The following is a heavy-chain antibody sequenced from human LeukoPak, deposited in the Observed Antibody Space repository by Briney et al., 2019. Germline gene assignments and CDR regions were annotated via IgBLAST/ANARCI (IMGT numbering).Heavy chain of an antibody. J-gene: IGHJ4*02. CDR3: ARVKKLMPEFEF. CDR1: GYTFIDYY. V-gene: IGHV1-2*02. CDR2: INPNSGAT. Sequence: ASVKVSCKSSGYTFIDYYIHWVRQAPGQGLEWMGWINPNSGATKYAQKFQGRVSMTRDTSVNTAYMDLTNLRSDDTAIFYCARVKKLMPEFEFWGQGTLVTVSS. D-gene: IGHD2-2*01.